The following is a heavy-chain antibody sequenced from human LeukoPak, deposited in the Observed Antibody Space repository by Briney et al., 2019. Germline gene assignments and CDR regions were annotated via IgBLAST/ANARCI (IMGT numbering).Heavy chain of an antibody. J-gene: IGHJ5*02. CDR3: ARGARRSLGNWFDP. Sequence: GGSLRLSCAASGFTFDDYAMHWVRQAPGKGLEWVSGISWNSGSIGYADSVKGRFTISRDNAKNTLYLQMNSLRAEDTAVYYCARGARRSLGNWFDPWGQGTLVTVSS. D-gene: IGHD6-13*01. V-gene: IGHV3-9*01. CDR2: ISWNSGSI. CDR1: GFTFDDYA.